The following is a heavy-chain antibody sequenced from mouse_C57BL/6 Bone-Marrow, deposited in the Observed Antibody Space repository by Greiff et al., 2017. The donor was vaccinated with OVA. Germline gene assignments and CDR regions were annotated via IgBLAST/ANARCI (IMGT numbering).Heavy chain of an antibody. D-gene: IGHD4-1*01. CDR2: INPSNGGT. CDR3: ARYEGTGTGWYFDV. V-gene: IGHV1-53*01. CDR1: GYTFTSYW. J-gene: IGHJ1*03. Sequence: VQLQQSGTELVKPGASVKLSCKASGYTFTSYWMHWVKQRPGQGLEWIGNINPSNGGTNYNEKFKSKATLTVDKSSSTAYMQLSSLTSEDSAVYDCARYEGTGTGWYFDVWGTGTTVTVSS.